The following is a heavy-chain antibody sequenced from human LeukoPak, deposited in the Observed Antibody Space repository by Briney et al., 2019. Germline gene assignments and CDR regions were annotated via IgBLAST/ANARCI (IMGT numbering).Heavy chain of an antibody. Sequence: ASVKVSCKASGYTSRGNYIHWLRQAPGQGLEWMGWIDANNGDTKSAQKFQGRVTMSRDTSISTAYMDLSSLSPDDAAVYYCARDPSSVTLYFFDYWGQGTLVTVSS. D-gene: IGHD4-11*01. CDR3: ARDPSSVTLYFFDY. J-gene: IGHJ4*02. CDR2: IDANNGDT. CDR1: GYTSRGNY. V-gene: IGHV1-2*02.